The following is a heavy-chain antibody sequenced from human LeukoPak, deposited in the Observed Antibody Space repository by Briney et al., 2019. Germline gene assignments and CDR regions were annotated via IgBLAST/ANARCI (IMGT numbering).Heavy chain of an antibody. J-gene: IGHJ5*02. V-gene: IGHV3-7*01. D-gene: IGHD2-2*01. CDR2: IDQDGSKK. CDR1: GFTFSDFW. Sequence: GGSLRLSCAASGFTFSDFWMTWFRQAPGKGLEWVANIDQDGSKKYYLDSVKGRLTISRDNAKNSLYLQMNSLSVEDTAVYYCATSPRGYQLLEPGSWGQGTLVTVSS. CDR3: ATSPRGYQLLEPGS.